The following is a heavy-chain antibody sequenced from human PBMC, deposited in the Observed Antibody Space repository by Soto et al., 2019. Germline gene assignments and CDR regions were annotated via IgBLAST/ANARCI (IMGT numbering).Heavy chain of an antibody. CDR1: GGSISSGDYY. CDR2: IYYSGST. V-gene: IGHV4-30-4*01. CDR3: ARDLRFLEWLGPAAHYYGMDV. Sequence: SETLSLTCTVSGGSISSGDYYWSWIRQPPGKGLEWIGYIYYSGSTYYNPSLKSRVTISVDTSKNQFSLKLSSVTAADTAVYYCARDLRFLEWLGPAAHYYGMDVWGQGTTVTVSS. J-gene: IGHJ6*02. D-gene: IGHD3-3*01.